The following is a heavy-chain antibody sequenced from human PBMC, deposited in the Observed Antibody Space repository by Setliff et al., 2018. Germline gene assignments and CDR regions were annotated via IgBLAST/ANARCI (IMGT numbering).Heavy chain of an antibody. D-gene: IGHD1-26*01. CDR1: GSSFTGHN. V-gene: IGHV1-2*02. J-gene: IGHJ4*02. CDR2: INPDSGDT. Sequence: ASVKVSCKVSGSSFTGHNLHWVRQAPGQGLEWMGWINPDSGDTHSPQKFQGRVTMTRDTSITTAYMDLTSLRSDDTAVYYCARAHLPGSGSYFGFDYWGQGTLVTVSS. CDR3: ARAHLPGSGSYFGFDY.